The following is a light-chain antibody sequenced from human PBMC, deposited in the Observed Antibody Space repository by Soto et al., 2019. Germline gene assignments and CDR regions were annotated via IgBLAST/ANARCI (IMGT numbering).Light chain of an antibody. Sequence: QSVLTQPASVSGSPGQSITISCTGTSIDVGGYNYVSWYQQHPGKAPKLMIYDVSNRPSGVSNRFSGSKSGNTASLTISGLQAEDEADYYCSSYTSSSTLLYVFGTGTKPTVL. J-gene: IGLJ1*01. V-gene: IGLV2-14*01. CDR3: SSYTSSSTLLYV. CDR2: DVS. CDR1: SIDVGGYNY.